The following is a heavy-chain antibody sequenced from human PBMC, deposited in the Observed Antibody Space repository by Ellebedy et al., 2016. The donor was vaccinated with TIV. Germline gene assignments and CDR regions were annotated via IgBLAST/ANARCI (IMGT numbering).Heavy chain of an antibody. CDR1: GGTFSSYA. D-gene: IGHD2-15*01. Sequence: AASVKVSCKASGGTFSSYAISWVRQAPGQGLEWMGGIIPIFGTANYAQKFQGRVTITADESTSTAYMELSSLRSEDTAVYYCARGGGPESGWFDPWGQGTLVTVSS. CDR3: ARGGGPESGWFDP. J-gene: IGHJ5*02. V-gene: IGHV1-69*13. CDR2: IIPIFGTA.